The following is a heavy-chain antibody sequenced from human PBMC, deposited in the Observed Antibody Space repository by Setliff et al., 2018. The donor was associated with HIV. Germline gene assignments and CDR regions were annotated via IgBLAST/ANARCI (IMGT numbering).Heavy chain of an antibody. J-gene: IGHJ2*01. CDR3: ARHDGTYCGGDCYLLGYFDL. V-gene: IGHV4-4*02. Sequence: SETLSLTCAVSGGSISSGNWWSWVRQPPGKGLEWIGEINHSGSTYYNPSLKSRVTISVDTSKNQFSLKLSSVTAADTAVYYCARHDGTYCGGDCYLLGYFDLWGRGTLGTVSS. D-gene: IGHD2-21*02. CDR1: GGSISSGNW. CDR2: INHSGST.